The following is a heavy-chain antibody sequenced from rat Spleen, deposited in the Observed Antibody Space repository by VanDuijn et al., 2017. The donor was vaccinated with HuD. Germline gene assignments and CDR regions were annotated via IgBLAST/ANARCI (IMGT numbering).Heavy chain of an antibody. CDR3: ARGTPGDY. CDR1: GFIFSNYY. CDR2: INKDSSTI. J-gene: IGHJ2*01. V-gene: IGHV4-2*01. Sequence: EVQLVESGGGLVQPGRSMKLSCAASGFIFSNYYMAWVRQAPGKGLEWIGEINKDSSTINYSPSVLKDKFIISRDNAQNTLYLQMNNLRSEDTAMYYCARGTPGDYWGQGVMVTVSS. D-gene: IGHD1-4*01.